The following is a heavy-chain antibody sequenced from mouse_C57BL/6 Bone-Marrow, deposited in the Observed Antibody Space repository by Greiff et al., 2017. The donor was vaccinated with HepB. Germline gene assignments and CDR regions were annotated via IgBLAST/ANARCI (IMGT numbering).Heavy chain of an antibody. CDR2: IDPENGDT. J-gene: IGHJ4*01. V-gene: IGHV14-4*01. CDR3: TTRLDAMDY. CDR1: GFNIKDDY. Sequence: EVQLVESGAEIVRPGASVKLSCTASGFNIKDDYMHWVKQRPEQGLEWIGWIDPENGDTEYASKFQGKATITADTSSNTAYLQLSSLTSEDTAVYYCTTRLDAMDYWGQGTSVTVSS.